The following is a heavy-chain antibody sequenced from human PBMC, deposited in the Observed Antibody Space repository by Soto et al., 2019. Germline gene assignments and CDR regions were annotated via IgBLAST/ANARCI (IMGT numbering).Heavy chain of an antibody. V-gene: IGHV1-2*02. J-gene: IGHJ6*02. CDR2: INPNSGGT. CDR3: AREAGTTSTYYYYGMDV. D-gene: IGHD1-7*01. CDR1: GYTFTGYY. Sequence: QVQLVPSGAEVKKPGASVKVSCKASGYTFTGYYMHWVRQAPGQRLAWTGWINPNSGGTNYAQNFHGRVTMTRDTSISTAYMELSRLRSDDTAVYYCAREAGTTSTYYYYGMDVWGQGTTVPGSS.